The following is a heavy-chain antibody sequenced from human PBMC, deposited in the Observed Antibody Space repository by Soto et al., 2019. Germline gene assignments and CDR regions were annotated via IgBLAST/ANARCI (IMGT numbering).Heavy chain of an antibody. CDR1: GFTFSNYA. CDR3: ANDAVSGDGLWLVAD. D-gene: IGHD2-21*02. Sequence: DVHLLESGGGLVQPGGSLRLSCAASGFTFSNYAMLWVRQTPGKGQEWVSGITGSGGTIEYAASVKGRFTISRDNSKNTVDLQMNSLRAEDTAMYYCANDAVSGDGLWLVADWGPGNLVTVS. J-gene: IGHJ4*02. CDR2: ITGSGGTI. V-gene: IGHV3-23*01.